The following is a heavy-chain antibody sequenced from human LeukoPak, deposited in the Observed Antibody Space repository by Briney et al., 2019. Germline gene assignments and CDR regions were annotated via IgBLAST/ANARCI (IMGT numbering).Heavy chain of an antibody. D-gene: IGHD2-15*01. CDR2: KYARGNS. CDR1: GGSISNYY. J-gene: IGHJ3*01. CDR3: ARGRYCSADICTGGDSFDL. V-gene: IGHV4-4*07. Sequence: SETLSLTCSVSGGSISNYYWTWIRQPTGKGLEWIGRKYARGNSNYSPPLQSRVTMSVDTSKNQFSLKLRSVTAADTAVYYCARGRYCSADICTGGDSFDLWGQGTMVSVSS.